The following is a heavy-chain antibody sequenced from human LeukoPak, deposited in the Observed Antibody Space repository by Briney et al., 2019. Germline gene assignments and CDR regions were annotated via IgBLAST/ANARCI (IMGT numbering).Heavy chain of an antibody. D-gene: IGHD3-9*01. Sequence: VRQAPGQGXXWMGWISAYNGYTNYAQKLQGRVTMTTDTSTSTAYIELRSLRSDDTAVYYCARSTPGYIDWFLFDYWGQGTLVTVSS. CDR3: ARSTPGYIDWFLFDY. J-gene: IGHJ4*02. V-gene: IGHV1-18*01. CDR2: ISAYNGYT.